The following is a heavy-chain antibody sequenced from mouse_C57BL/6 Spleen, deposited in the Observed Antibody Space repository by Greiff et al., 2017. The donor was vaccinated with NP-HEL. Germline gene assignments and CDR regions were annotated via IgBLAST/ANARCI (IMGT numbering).Heavy chain of an antibody. Sequence: VQRKQSGPGLVKPSQSLSLTCSVTGYSITSGYYWNWIRQFPGNKLEWMGYISYDGSNNYNPSLKNRTSITRDTSKNQFFLKLNSVTTEDTATYYCARDDSSGYQFAYWGQGTLVTVSA. CDR1: GYSITSGYY. D-gene: IGHD3-2*02. J-gene: IGHJ3*01. V-gene: IGHV3-6*01. CDR3: ARDDSSGYQFAY. CDR2: ISYDGSN.